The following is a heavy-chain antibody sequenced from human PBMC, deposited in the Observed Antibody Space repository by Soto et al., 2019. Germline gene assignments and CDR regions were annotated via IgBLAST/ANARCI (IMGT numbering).Heavy chain of an antibody. V-gene: IGHV4-34*01. D-gene: IGHD5-12*01. J-gene: IGHJ4*02. CDR3: ARGRSDVDIVATTLTYYFDY. CDR1: GGSFSGYY. Sequence: NPSETPSLTCAVYGGSFSGYYWSWIRQPPGKGLEWIGEINHSGSTNYNPSLKSRVTISVDTSKNQFSLKLSSVTAADTAVYYCARGRSDVDIVATTLTYYFDYWGQGTLVTVSS. CDR2: INHSGST.